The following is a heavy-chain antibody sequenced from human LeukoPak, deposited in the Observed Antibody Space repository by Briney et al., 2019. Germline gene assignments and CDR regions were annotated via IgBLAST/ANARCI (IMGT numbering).Heavy chain of an antibody. Sequence: GGSLRLSCAASGFTFSSYGMHWVRQAPGKGLEWVAVIWYDGSNKYYADSVKGRFTVSRDNSKNTLYLQMNSLRAEDTAVYYCATQAKAAHFDYWGQGTLVTVSS. D-gene: IGHD6-6*01. CDR1: GFTFSSYG. CDR3: ATQAKAAHFDY. J-gene: IGHJ4*02. V-gene: IGHV3-33*01. CDR2: IWYDGSNK.